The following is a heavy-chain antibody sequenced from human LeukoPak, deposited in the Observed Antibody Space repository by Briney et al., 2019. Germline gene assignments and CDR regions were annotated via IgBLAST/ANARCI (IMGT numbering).Heavy chain of an antibody. D-gene: IGHD1-26*01. CDR3: TREWELPGTDFDY. Sequence: GGSLRLSCTASGFTFGDYTMDWFRQAPGKGLEWVGFIRSKVYGGTTEYAASVKGRSTISRDESKSIAYLQMNSLKTEDTAVYYCTREWELPGTDFDYWGQGTLVTVSS. CDR1: GFTFGDYT. V-gene: IGHV3-49*03. CDR2: IRSKVYGGTT. J-gene: IGHJ4*02.